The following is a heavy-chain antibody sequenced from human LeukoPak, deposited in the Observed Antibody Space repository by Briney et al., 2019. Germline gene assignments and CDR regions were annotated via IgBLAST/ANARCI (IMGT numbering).Heavy chain of an antibody. D-gene: IGHD3-10*01. J-gene: IGHJ4*02. CDR2: ISSSGSTI. CDR1: GFTFSDYY. CDR3: AREYYYGSGSLDIYY. Sequence: GGSLRLSCAASGFTFSDYYMSWIRQAPGKGLKWVSYISSSGSTIYYADSVKGRFTISRDNAKNSLYLQMNSLRAEDTAVYYCAREYYYGSGSLDIYYWGQGTLVTVSS. V-gene: IGHV3-11*04.